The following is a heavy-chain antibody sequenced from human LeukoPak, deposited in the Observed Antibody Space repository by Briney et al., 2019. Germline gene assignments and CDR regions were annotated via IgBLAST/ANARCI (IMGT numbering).Heavy chain of an antibody. D-gene: IGHD1-26*01. CDR3: ARHLRVGATHPYYFDY. Sequence: SETLSLTCTVSGGSLSSYYWSWMRQPPGKGLEWIGYIYYSGSTNYNPSLKSRVTISVDTSKNQFSLKLSSVTAADTAVYYCARHLRVGATHPYYFDYWGQGTLVTVSS. CDR2: IYYSGST. CDR1: GGSLSSYY. V-gene: IGHV4-59*08. J-gene: IGHJ4*02.